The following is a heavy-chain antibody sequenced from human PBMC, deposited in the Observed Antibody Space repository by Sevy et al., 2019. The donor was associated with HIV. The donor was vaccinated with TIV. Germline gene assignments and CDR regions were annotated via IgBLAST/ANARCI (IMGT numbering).Heavy chain of an antibody. V-gene: IGHV1-24*01. CDR3: ATLAFWSATPFYGTDV. J-gene: IGHJ6*02. CDR2: FNPEDGET. Sequence: ASVKVSCKVSGYTLTKLPMHWVRQAPGKGLEWMGGFNPEDGETIYAQRFQGRVTMTEDTSTDTAYMELSSLRSEDTAVYYCATLAFWSATPFYGTDVWGQGTTVTVSS. CDR1: GYTLTKLP. D-gene: IGHD3-3*01.